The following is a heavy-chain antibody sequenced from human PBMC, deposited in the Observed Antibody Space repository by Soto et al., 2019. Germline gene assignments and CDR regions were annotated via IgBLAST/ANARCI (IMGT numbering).Heavy chain of an antibody. D-gene: IGHD1-1*01. CDR1: GGSISSDF. V-gene: IGHV4-59*01. CDR3: PEVHSFPAQRTPDL. Sequence: SETLSLTCTVSGGSISSDFWSWIRQPPGKGLEWIGYISISGNTDYSPSLKSRATISADTSRNQFSLKLSSVTTADTAVYYCPEVHSFPAQRTPDL. J-gene: IGHJ2*01. CDR2: ISISGNT.